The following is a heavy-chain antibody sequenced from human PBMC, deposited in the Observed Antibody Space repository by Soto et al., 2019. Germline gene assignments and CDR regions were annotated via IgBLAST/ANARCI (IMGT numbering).Heavy chain of an antibody. D-gene: IGHD3-3*01. V-gene: IGHV4-59*08. CDR1: GGSMSSYY. Sequence: PSETLSLTCTVSGGSMSSYYWNWIRQPPGKVLEWIGYIYYSGITKYNPSLKSRVTISVDTSKNQFSLKLSSVTAADTAVYYCARQSTKSGYYMGSLDPWGQGTLVTVSS. J-gene: IGHJ5*02. CDR3: ARQSTKSGYYMGSLDP. CDR2: IYYSGIT.